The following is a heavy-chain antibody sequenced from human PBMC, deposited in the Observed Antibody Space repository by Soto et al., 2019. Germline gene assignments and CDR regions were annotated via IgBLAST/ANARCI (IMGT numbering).Heavy chain of an antibody. CDR3: ASSSFARTGDLFRGLDV. CDR2: VNHGGTS. V-gene: IGHV4-34*04. J-gene: IGHJ6*02. Sequence: SETLSLTYGVQGGTISGYYWGWIRQHQGKGLEWIGEVNHGGTSNNNPSLKSRAIISVDTSKNQFSLKLTSVIAEDTALYFCASSSFARTGDLFRGLDVWGQGTTVTVSS. CDR1: GGTISGYY. D-gene: IGHD3-10*01.